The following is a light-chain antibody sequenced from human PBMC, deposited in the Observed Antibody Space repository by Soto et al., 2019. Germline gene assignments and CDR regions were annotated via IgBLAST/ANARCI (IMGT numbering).Light chain of an antibody. J-gene: IGKJ2*01. CDR1: QSVSSSY. CDR2: GAS. V-gene: IGKV3-20*01. Sequence: EIVLTQSPGTLSLSPGERATLSCRASQSVSSSYLAWYQQKPGQAPRLLIYGASSRATGIPDRFSGSGSGIDFTLTISRLEPEDFAVYYCQQYGSSPPYTFGQGIKLEIK. CDR3: QQYGSSPPYT.